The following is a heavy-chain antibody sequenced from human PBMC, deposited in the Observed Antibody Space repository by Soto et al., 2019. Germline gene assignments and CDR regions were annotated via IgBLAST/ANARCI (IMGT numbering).Heavy chain of an antibody. Sequence: GWSLRLSCAASGFTFSSYAMHWVRQAPGKGLEWVAVISYDGSNKYYADSVKGRFTISGDNSKNTLYLQMYSLRAEDTAVYYCARDKKDLRFLEWSYYFDYWGQGTLVTVSS. J-gene: IGHJ4*02. CDR1: GFTFSSYA. CDR2: ISYDGSNK. D-gene: IGHD3-3*01. V-gene: IGHV3-30-3*01. CDR3: ARDKKDLRFLEWSYYFDY.